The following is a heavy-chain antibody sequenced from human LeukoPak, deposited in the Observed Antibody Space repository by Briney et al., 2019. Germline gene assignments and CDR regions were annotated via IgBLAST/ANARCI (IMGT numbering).Heavy chain of an antibody. Sequence: GGSLRLSCAASGFTFDNYAMTWVRQAPGRGLEWISTISGSGYTTYYADSVKGRFTISRDNSKNTLYLQMNSLRAEDTAVYYCAKDSSSWQAFDYWGQGTLVTVSS. CDR2: ISGSGYTT. J-gene: IGHJ4*02. D-gene: IGHD6-13*01. V-gene: IGHV3-23*01. CDR1: GFTFDNYA. CDR3: AKDSSSWQAFDY.